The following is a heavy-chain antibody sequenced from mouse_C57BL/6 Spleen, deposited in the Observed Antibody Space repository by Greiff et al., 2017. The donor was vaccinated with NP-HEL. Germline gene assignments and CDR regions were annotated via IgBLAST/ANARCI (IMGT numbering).Heavy chain of an antibody. V-gene: IGHV5-9*01. Sequence: EVQGVESGGGLVKPGGSLKLSCAASGFTFSSYTMSWVRQTPEKRLEWVATISGGGGNTYYPDSVKGRFTISRDNAKNSLYLQMSSLRSEDTALYCCARRDDYDAFYAMDYWGQGTSVTVSS. CDR2: ISGGGGNT. D-gene: IGHD2-4*01. CDR1: GFTFSSYT. J-gene: IGHJ4*01. CDR3: ARRDDYDAFYAMDY.